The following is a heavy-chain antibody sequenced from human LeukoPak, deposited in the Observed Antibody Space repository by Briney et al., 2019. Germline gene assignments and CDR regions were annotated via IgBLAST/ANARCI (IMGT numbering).Heavy chain of an antibody. CDR2: IHTSGSN. CDR3: ARLSAAVHLGAFDL. CDR1: GVSISPYY. V-gene: IGHV4-4*09. Sequence: SETLSFTCAVSGVSISPYYWAWIRQPPGKGLEWIGYIHTSGSNNQYPSLKSRVTISVEKSKNHFSLRLTSVTAADTAVYYCARLSAAVHLGAFDLWGQGTMVTVSS. J-gene: IGHJ3*01. D-gene: IGHD3-3*01.